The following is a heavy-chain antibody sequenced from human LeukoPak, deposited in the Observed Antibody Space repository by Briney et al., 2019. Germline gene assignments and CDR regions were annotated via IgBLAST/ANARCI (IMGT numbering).Heavy chain of an antibody. Sequence: SENLSLTCTVSGGSISSRGYYWSWIRQPPGKGLEWIGTITYSGSTYFSPSVKSRVTMSMDTSKNQFSLKLSSVTAADTAVYYCARRGDSYAVFDYWGQGTLVTVSS. J-gene: IGHJ4*02. V-gene: IGHV4-39*01. CDR3: ARRGDSYAVFDY. CDR2: ITYSGST. CDR1: GGSISSRGYY. D-gene: IGHD5-18*01.